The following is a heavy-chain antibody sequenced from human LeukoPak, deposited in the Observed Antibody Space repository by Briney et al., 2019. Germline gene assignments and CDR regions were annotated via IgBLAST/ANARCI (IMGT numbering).Heavy chain of an antibody. CDR1: GFTFRSYA. CDR3: ARDRYDILTGYYDYYYYCGMDV. CDR2: ISYDGSNK. J-gene: IGHJ6*02. Sequence: PGGSLRLSCAASGFTFRSYAMHWVRQAPGKGLEWVAVISYDGSNKYYADSVKGRFTISRDNSKNTLYLQMNSLRAEDTAVYYCARDRYDILTGYYDYYYYCGMDVWGQGTTVTVSS. D-gene: IGHD3-9*01. V-gene: IGHV3-30-3*01.